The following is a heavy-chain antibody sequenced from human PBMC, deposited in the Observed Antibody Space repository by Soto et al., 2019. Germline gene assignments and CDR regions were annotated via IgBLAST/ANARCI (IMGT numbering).Heavy chain of an antibody. Sequence: QVQLQESGPGLVKPSQTLSLTCTVSGGSISSGGYYWSWIRQHPGKGLEWIGYIYYSGSTYYNPSLKSRVTISVDTSKNQCSLKQSSVTAADTAVYYCARDRDSNFHSFDYWGQGTLVTVSS. CDR1: GGSISSGGYY. D-gene: IGHD4-4*01. CDR2: IYYSGST. CDR3: ARDRDSNFHSFDY. V-gene: IGHV4-31*03. J-gene: IGHJ4*02.